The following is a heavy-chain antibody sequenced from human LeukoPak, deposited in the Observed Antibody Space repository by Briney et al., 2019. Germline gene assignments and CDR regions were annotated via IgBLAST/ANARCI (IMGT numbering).Heavy chain of an antibody. J-gene: IGHJ4*02. CDR2: ISAYNGHT. CDR1: GYTFTNYG. V-gene: IGHV1-18*01. Sequence: GASVKVSCKASGYTFTNYGINWVRQAPGRGLEWMGWISAYNGHTNYAQNLQGRVTMTTDTSTSTAYMEPRSLRSDDTAVYFCARVSSGFPRDSSDYGGQGTLVTVSS. CDR3: ARVSSGFPRDSSDY. D-gene: IGHD3-22*01.